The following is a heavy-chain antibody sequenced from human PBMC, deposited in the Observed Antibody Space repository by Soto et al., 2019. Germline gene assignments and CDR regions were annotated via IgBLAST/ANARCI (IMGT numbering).Heavy chain of an antibody. Sequence: SETLSLTCTVSGGSISSGDYYWSWIRQPPGKGLEWIGYIYYSGSTYYNPSLKSRVTISVDTSKNQFSLKLSSVTAADTAVYYCARDQREKGFDYWGQGTLVTVSS. J-gene: IGHJ4*02. V-gene: IGHV4-30-4*01. D-gene: IGHD1-26*01. CDR2: IYYSGST. CDR3: ARDQREKGFDY. CDR1: GGSISSGDYY.